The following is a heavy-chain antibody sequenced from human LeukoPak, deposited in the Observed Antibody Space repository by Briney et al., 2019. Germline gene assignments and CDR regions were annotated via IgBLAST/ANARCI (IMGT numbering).Heavy chain of an antibody. CDR2: IKQDGSER. J-gene: IGHJ4*02. V-gene: IGHV3-7*01. CDR1: GFTFSGFS. D-gene: IGHD3-10*01. Sequence: GGSLRLSCAASGFTFSGFSMSWVRQSPTKGLEWVANIKQDGSERYYVDSVKGRFTISRDNAKNSLSLQMNNLRVEDTAVYYRARAGSHWHYVYWGQGTVVTVSS. CDR3: ARAGSHWHYVY.